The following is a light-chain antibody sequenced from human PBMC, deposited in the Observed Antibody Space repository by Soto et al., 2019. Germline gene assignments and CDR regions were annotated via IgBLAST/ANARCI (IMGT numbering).Light chain of an antibody. V-gene: IGLV2-14*01. Sequence: QSALTQPASVSGSPGQSITISCTGTSSDVGGYNHVSWYQHSPGKAPKLILFAVSDRPSGVSHRFSGSKSGNTASLTISGLQADDEADYYCCSYTSLTTVVFGGGTKLTVL. CDR2: AVS. CDR3: CSYTSLTTVV. J-gene: IGLJ2*01. CDR1: SSDVGGYNH.